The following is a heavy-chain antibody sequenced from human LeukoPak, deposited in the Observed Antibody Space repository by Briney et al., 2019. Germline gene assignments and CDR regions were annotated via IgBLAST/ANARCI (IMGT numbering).Heavy chain of an antibody. CDR1: GFTFSSYS. Sequence: GGPLRLSCAASGFTFSSYSMNWVRQPRGKGLEWVSPISSSSSYIYYAASVTGRFTISRDNAKNSLYLQMNSLRAEDTAVYYCARDGQWLVPNRGWFDPWGQGTLVTVSS. CDR2: ISSSSSYI. V-gene: IGHV3-21*04. D-gene: IGHD6-19*01. CDR3: ARDGQWLVPNRGWFDP. J-gene: IGHJ5*02.